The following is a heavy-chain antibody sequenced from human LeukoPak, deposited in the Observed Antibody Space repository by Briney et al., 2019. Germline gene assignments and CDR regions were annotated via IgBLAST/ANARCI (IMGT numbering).Heavy chain of an antibody. J-gene: IGHJ4*02. CDR1: GDSISTYY. CDR2: IYSSGNT. Sequence: PSETVSLTCSFSGDSISTYYWSWTRQSPGKGLEWIGHIYSSGNTAYNSSLKSRVTISVDTSKSQFSLRLSSVTATDTAVYYCASLLLQVVGPYFDCWGQGILVTVSS. V-gene: IGHV4-59*01. CDR3: ASLLLQVVGPYFDC. D-gene: IGHD2-2*01.